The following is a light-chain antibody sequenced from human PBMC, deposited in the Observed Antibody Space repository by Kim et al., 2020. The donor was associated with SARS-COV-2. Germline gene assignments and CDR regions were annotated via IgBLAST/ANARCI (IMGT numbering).Light chain of an antibody. J-gene: IGKJ2*01. CDR3: QQRSNWPSYT. V-gene: IGKV3-11*01. CDR1: KSVSSY. CDR2: DAS. Sequence: EIVLTQSPATLSLSPGERATLSCRASKSVSSYLAWYQQKPGQAPRLLIYDASNRATGIPARFSGSGSGTDFTLTISSLEPEDFAVYYCQQRSNWPSYTFGQGTKLEI.